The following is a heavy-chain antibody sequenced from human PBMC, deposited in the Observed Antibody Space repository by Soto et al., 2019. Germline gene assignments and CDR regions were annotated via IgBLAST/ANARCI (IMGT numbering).Heavy chain of an antibody. CDR1: GFTFSSYS. D-gene: IGHD1-7*01. Sequence: EVQLVESGGGLVKPGGSLRLSCAASGFTFSSYSMNWVRQAPGKGLEWVSSISSSSSYIYYADSVKGRFTISGDNAKNSLYLQMNSLRAEDTAVYYCAREGYNWNYKGDYWGQGTLVTVSS. CDR2: ISSSSSYI. J-gene: IGHJ4*02. V-gene: IGHV3-21*01. CDR3: AREGYNWNYKGDY.